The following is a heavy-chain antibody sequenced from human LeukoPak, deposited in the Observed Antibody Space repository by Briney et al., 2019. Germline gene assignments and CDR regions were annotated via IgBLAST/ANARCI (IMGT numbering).Heavy chain of an antibody. CDR2: IFPGDSDT. D-gene: IGHD5-24*01. CDR1: GFSFTSYW. Sequence: GESLKISCKGSGFSFTSYWIAWVRQMPGKGLEWMGIIFPGDSDTKYSPSLQRQVTISADKSITTAYLQWSSLMASDTAMYYCATYGYNRFDYWGQGTQVTVSP. V-gene: IGHV5-51*01. CDR3: ATYGYNRFDY. J-gene: IGHJ4*02.